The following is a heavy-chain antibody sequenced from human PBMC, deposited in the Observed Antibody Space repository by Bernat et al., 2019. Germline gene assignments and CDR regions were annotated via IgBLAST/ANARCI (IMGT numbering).Heavy chain of an antibody. Sequence: EMQLVESGGGLVKPGGSLRLSCTASGFTFSDFSMNWVRQAPGKGPEWLSYISRISSHIYSADSVKGRFTISRDNAKSTLYLKMNSMTVDDTAVYYCAGDTAETMRRNWFDPWGQGTLVTVS. CDR1: GFTFSDFS. D-gene: IGHD4-4*01. V-gene: IGHV3-21*05. CDR2: ISRISSHI. J-gene: IGHJ5*02. CDR3: AGDTAETMRRNWFDP.